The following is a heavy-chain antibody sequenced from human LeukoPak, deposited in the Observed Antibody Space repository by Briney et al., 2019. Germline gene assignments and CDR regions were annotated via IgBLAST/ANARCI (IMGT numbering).Heavy chain of an antibody. D-gene: IGHD6-19*01. CDR3: ARGGGCVTTYSFDY. CDR1: GGSISSGGYY. CDR2: MYFSGST. J-gene: IGHJ4*02. Sequence: SETLSLTCTVSGGSISSGGYYWNWIRQHPEKGLEWIGYMYFSGSTYYDPSLKSRVSILGDTSKNQFSLELSSVTAADTAVYYCARGGGCVTTYSFDYWGQGTLVTVSS. V-gene: IGHV4-31*03.